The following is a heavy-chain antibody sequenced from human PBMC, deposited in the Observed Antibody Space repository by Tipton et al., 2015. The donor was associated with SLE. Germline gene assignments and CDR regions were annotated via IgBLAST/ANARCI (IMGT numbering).Heavy chain of an antibody. Sequence: QLVQSGAEVKKPGESLKISCKGSGYSFTTYWIGWVRQMPGKGLERMGIIYPGDSDTRYSPSFQGKVSISADKSNSTAYLQWSSLKASDTAMYDWARPGIAPRRGFDYWGQGTLVTVSS. CDR3: ARPGIAPRRGFDY. J-gene: IGHJ4*02. D-gene: IGHD6-13*01. V-gene: IGHV5-51*03. CDR1: GYSFTTYW. CDR2: IYPGDSDT.